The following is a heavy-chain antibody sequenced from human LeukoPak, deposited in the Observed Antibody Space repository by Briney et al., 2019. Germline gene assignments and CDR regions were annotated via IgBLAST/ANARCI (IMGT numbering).Heavy chain of an antibody. J-gene: IGHJ4*02. Sequence: GESLRLSCAASGFTFSSYSMNWVRQAPGKGLEWVSSISSSSTYIYYADSVKGRFTVSRDNAKNSLYLQMNSLRAEDTAVYFCASQYTSSRIFDDWGQGTLVTVSS. D-gene: IGHD6-13*01. CDR1: GFTFSSYS. V-gene: IGHV3-21*01. CDR2: ISSSSTYI. CDR3: ASQYTSSRIFDD.